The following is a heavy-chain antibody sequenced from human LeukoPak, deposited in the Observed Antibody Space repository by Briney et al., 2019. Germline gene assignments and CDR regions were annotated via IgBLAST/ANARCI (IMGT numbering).Heavy chain of an antibody. CDR2: INPNSGDT. J-gene: IGHJ3*02. CDR3: ARTLVVINDAFDI. Sequence: ASVKVPCKASGYTFTGYYIHWVRQAPGQGLEWMGWINPNSGDTNYAQKFQGRVSMTGDTSISTAYMELSRLRSDDTAVYYCARTLVVINDAFDIWGQGTMVTVSS. D-gene: IGHD3-22*01. V-gene: IGHV1-2*02. CDR1: GYTFTGYY.